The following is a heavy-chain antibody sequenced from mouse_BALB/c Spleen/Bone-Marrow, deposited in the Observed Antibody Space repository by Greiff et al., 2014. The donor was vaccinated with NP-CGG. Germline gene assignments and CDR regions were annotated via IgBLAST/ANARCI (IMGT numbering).Heavy chain of an antibody. J-gene: IGHJ4*01. D-gene: IGHD2-1*01. CDR2: IWRGGST. V-gene: IGHV2-5*01. CDR1: GFSLTSYG. CDR3: AKNLRGNYVRAMDY. Sequence: QVQLQQSGPGLVQPSQSLSITCTVSGFSLTSYGVHWVRQSPGKGLEWLGVIWRGGSTDYNAAFMSRLSITKDNSKSQVFFKMNSLRADDTAIYYCAKNLRGNYVRAMDYWGQGTSVTVSS.